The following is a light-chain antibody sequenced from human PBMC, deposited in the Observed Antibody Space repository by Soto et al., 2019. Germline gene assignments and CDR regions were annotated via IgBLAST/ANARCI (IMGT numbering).Light chain of an antibody. V-gene: IGKV1-12*01. CDR1: QGISSW. Sequence: GVRVTITCRASQGISSWLAWYQQKPGKAPKLLIYSASNLQGGVPSRFSGSGSGTDFTLTISSLQPEDSATYYCQQANSFPLTLGGGTKVDTK. CDR3: QQANSFPLT. CDR2: SAS. J-gene: IGKJ4*01.